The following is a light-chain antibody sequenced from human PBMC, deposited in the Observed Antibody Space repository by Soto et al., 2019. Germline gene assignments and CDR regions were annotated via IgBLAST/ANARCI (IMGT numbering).Light chain of an antibody. CDR1: SHDVGGYHY. V-gene: IGLV2-8*01. CDR3: SAYAGRNNVGV. J-gene: IGLJ1*01. Sequence: QSVLTQPPSASGSPGKSVTISCAGTSHDVGGYHYVSWYQHHPGKAPKLIIYEVSKQPSGVPDRFSASKSGNTASLTVSGLQAEDEADYYCSAYAGRNNVGVFGTGTKVTVL. CDR2: EVS.